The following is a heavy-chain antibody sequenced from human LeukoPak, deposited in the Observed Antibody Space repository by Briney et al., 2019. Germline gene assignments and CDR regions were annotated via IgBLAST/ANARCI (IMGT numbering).Heavy chain of an antibody. D-gene: IGHD6-19*01. CDR3: ARVTAVAGFDC. Sequence: GGSLRLSCAASGLTFSNYYMHWVRRAPGKGPVWVSRISSDGSSTSYADSVKGRFTISRDNAKNTLYLQMSSLRPEDTAVYYCARVTAVAGFDCWGQGTLVTVSS. CDR2: ISSDGSST. V-gene: IGHV3-74*01. J-gene: IGHJ4*02. CDR1: GLTFSNYY.